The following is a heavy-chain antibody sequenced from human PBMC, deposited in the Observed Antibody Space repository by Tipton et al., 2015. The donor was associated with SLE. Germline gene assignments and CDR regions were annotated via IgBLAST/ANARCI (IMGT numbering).Heavy chain of an antibody. Sequence: TLSLTCTVSGGSISSSSYYWGWIRQPPGKGLEWIGYIYYSGSTNYNPSLKSRVTISVDTSKNQFSLKLSSVTAADTAVYYCARGRGRGDYGWEWGQGTLVTVSS. CDR3: ARGRGRGDYGWE. J-gene: IGHJ4*02. V-gene: IGHV4-61*05. CDR2: IYYSGST. D-gene: IGHD4-17*01. CDR1: GGSISSSSYY.